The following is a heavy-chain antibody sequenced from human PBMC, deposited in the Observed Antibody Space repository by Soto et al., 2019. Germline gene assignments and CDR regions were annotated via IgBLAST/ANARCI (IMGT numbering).Heavy chain of an antibody. CDR1: GFTVSSYG. D-gene: IGHD3-10*01. Sequence: GGSLRLSCAASGFTVSSYGMHWVRQAPGKGLEWVAVIWYDGSNKYYADSVKGRFTISRDNSKNTLYLQMNSLRAEDTAVYYCARDNYGSGSVYYYYYYGMGVWGQGTTVTVSS. CDR2: IWYDGSNK. V-gene: IGHV3-33*01. CDR3: ARDNYGSGSVYYYYYYGMGV. J-gene: IGHJ6*02.